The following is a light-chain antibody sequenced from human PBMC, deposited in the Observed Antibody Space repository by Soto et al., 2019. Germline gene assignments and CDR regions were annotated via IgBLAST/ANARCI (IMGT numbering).Light chain of an antibody. J-gene: IGLJ3*02. Sequence: QAVVTQEPSLTVSPGGTVTLTCGSSTGTVTSGHYPYWFQQKPGQAPRTLIYDTNNKHTWTPARFSGSLLGGKAALTLSGAQPEDEADYHCLLSYGDVRVFGGGTQLTVL. CDR3: LLSYGDVRV. CDR1: TGTVTSGHY. CDR2: DTN. V-gene: IGLV7-46*01.